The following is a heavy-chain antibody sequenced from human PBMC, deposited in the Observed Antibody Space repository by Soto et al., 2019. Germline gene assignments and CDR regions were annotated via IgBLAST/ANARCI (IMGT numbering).Heavy chain of an antibody. V-gene: IGHV3-21*01. D-gene: IGHD3-10*01. J-gene: IGHJ3*02. CDR3: ARWGILLWFGELSRLGAFDI. CDR1: GFTFSSFS. Sequence: GGSLRLSCAASGFTFSSFSMNWVRPAPGKGLEWVSSISSSSSYIYYADSVKGRFTISRDNAKNSLYLQMNSLRAVDTAVYYCARWGILLWFGELSRLGAFDIWGQGTMVTVSS. CDR2: ISSSSSYI.